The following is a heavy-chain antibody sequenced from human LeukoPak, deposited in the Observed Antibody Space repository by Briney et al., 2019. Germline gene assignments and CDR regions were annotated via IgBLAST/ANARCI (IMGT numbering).Heavy chain of an antibody. CDR1: GYDFTTYW. D-gene: IGHD2-2*01. CDR2: IYPGDSDI. Sequence: GESLKISCKGSGYDFTTYWIGWVRQMPGQGLEWMGIIYPGDSDIRSSPSFQGQVTISSDKSISTVYPQWSSLKASDTAIYYCARDGPVPATADAFDIWGQGTMVTVSS. CDR3: ARDGPVPATADAFDI. J-gene: IGHJ3*02. V-gene: IGHV5-51*01.